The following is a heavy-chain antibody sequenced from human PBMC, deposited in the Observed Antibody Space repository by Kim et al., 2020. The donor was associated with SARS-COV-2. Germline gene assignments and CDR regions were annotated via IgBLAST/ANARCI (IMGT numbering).Heavy chain of an antibody. V-gene: IGHV1-8*01. D-gene: IGHD6-19*01. CDR3: ACRIAVAGTLLG. CDR1: GYTFTSYD. Sequence: ASVKVSCKASGYTFTSYDINWVRQATGQGREWMGWMNPNSGNTGYAQKFQGRVTMTKNTSISTAYMELSSLRSEDTAVYYCACRIAVAGTLLGWGQGTLVTVSS. J-gene: IGHJ4*02. CDR2: MNPNSGNT.